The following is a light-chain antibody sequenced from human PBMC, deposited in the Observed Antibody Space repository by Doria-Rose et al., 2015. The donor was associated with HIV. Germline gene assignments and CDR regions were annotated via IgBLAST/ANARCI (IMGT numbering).Light chain of an antibody. J-gene: IGKJ5*01. CDR1: QRVKSSY. CDR2: DAS. Sequence: EIVLTQSPGTLSLSPGERATLSCRASQRVKSSYLAWYQQKPGQAPRLLIYDASTTATGIADRFSGSGSGTDFTLTISRLEPEDVAVYYCQQYGTSRGTFGQGTRLEIK. CDR3: QQYGTSRGT. V-gene: IGKV3-20*01.